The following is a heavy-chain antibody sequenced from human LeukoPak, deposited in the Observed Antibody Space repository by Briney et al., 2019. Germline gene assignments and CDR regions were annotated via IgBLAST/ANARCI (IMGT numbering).Heavy chain of an antibody. CDR2: ISTYNGNT. D-gene: IGHD6-19*01. Sequence: GASVKVSCKASGYXFTSYGMSWVRQAPGQGLEWMGWISTYNGNTHYAQKLQGRVTMTTDTSTRTAYMELRSLRSDDTAVYYCARSSLAVAGSVFDYWGQGTLVTVSS. CDR3: ARSSLAVAGSVFDY. CDR1: GYXFTSYG. J-gene: IGHJ4*02. V-gene: IGHV1-18*01.